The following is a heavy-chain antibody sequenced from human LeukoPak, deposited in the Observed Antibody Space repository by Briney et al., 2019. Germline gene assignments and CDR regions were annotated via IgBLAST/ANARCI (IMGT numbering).Heavy chain of an antibody. Sequence: PGRSLRLSCAASGFTFSSYAMHWVRQAPGKGLEWVAFIRYDGSNKYYADSVKGRFTISRDNSKNTLYLQMNSLRAEDTAVYYCAKAPAAGTYYYYYMDVWGKGTTVSVSS. V-gene: IGHV3-30*02. CDR2: IRYDGSNK. CDR3: AKAPAAGTYYYYYMDV. CDR1: GFTFSSYA. D-gene: IGHD6-13*01. J-gene: IGHJ6*03.